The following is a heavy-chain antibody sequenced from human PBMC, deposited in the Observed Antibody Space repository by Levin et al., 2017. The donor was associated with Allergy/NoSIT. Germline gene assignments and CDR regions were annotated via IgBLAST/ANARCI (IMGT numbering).Heavy chain of an antibody. Sequence: GESLKISCKASGYTFTGYYMHWVRQAPGQGLEWMGRINPNSGGTNYAQKFQGRVTMTRDTSISTAYMELSRLRSDDTAVYYCARGQIAAAPDYWGQGTLVTVSS. J-gene: IGHJ4*02. V-gene: IGHV1-2*06. D-gene: IGHD6-13*01. CDR2: INPNSGGT. CDR1: GYTFTGYY. CDR3: ARGQIAAAPDY.